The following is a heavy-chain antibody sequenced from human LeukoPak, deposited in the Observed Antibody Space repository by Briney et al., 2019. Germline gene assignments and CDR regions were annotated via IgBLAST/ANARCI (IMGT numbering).Heavy chain of an antibody. CDR2: MNPNSGNT. Sequence: GASVKVSCKASGYTFTSYDINWVRQATGQGLEWMGWMNPNSGNTGYAQKFQGRVTMTRNTSISTAYMELSSLISEDTAVYYCARAGGYCGRISCPYYFDYWGQGSLVAVSS. CDR3: ARAGGYCGRISCPYYFDY. D-gene: IGHD2-15*01. V-gene: IGHV1-8*01. CDR1: GYTFTSYD. J-gene: IGHJ4*02.